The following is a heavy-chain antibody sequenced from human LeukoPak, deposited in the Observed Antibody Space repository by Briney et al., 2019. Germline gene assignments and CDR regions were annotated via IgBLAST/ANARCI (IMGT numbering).Heavy chain of an antibody. CDR2: IIPIFGTA. V-gene: IGHV1-69*13. Sequence: GASVKVSCKASGGTFSSYAISWVRQAPGQGLEWMGGIIPIFGTANYAQKFQGRVTITADESTSTAYMELSSLRSEDTAVYYCARDTSAYYYGMDVRGQGTTVTVSS. J-gene: IGHJ6*02. CDR3: ARDTSAYYYGMDV. CDR1: GGTFSSYA.